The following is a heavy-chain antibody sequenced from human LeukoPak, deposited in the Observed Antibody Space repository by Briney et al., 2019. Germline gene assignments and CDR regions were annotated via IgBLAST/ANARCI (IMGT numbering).Heavy chain of an antibody. CDR1: GGSFSGYY. V-gene: IGHV4-34*01. Sequence: PSETLSLTCAVYGGSFSGYYWSWIRQPPGKGLEWIGEINHSGSTNYNPSLKSRVTISVDTSKNQFSLKLSSVTAADTAVYYCARTQYSSGWYRGYFDYWGQGTLVTVSS. D-gene: IGHD6-19*01. CDR2: INHSGST. CDR3: ARTQYSSGWYRGYFDY. J-gene: IGHJ4*02.